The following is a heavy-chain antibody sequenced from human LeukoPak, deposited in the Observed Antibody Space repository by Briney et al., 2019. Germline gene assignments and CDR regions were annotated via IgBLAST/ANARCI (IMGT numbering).Heavy chain of an antibody. CDR1: GYSISSGYY. V-gene: IGHV4-38-2*01. CDR3: ARRYYDFWSGYYPAAFDI. Sequence: SETLSLTCAVSGYSISSGYYWGSIRQPPGKGLEWIGSIYHSGSTYYNPSLKSRVTISVDTSKNQFSLKLSSVTAADTAVYYCARRYYDFWSGYYPAAFDIWGQGTMVTVSS. D-gene: IGHD3-3*01. J-gene: IGHJ3*02. CDR2: IYHSGST.